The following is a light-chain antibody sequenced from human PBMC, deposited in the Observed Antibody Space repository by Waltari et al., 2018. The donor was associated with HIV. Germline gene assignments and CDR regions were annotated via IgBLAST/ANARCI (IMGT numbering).Light chain of an antibody. Sequence: NFMLAQPHSVSGSPGTTVTMSCTRSSGSSASNFAQWYRQRPDSSPTIVIYEENQRPSGVPDRFSGSIDSSSNSASLTISGLKTEDEADYYCQSYDSSNQWVFGGGTKLTVL. J-gene: IGLJ3*02. V-gene: IGLV6-57*01. CDR2: EEN. CDR3: QSYDSSNQWV. CDR1: SGSSASNF.